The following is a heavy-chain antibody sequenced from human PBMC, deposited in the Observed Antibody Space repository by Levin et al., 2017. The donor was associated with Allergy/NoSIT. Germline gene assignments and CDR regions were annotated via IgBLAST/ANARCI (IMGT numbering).Heavy chain of an antibody. Sequence: ASVKVSCKASGYTFTGYYMHWVRQAPGQGLEWMGWINPNSGGTNYAQKFQGRVTMTRDTSISTAYMELSRLRSDDTAVYYCARDGAYSSSWYEGWFDPWGQGTLVTVSS. J-gene: IGHJ5*02. V-gene: IGHV1-2*02. CDR3: ARDGAYSSSWYEGWFDP. D-gene: IGHD6-13*01. CDR1: GYTFTGYY. CDR2: INPNSGGT.